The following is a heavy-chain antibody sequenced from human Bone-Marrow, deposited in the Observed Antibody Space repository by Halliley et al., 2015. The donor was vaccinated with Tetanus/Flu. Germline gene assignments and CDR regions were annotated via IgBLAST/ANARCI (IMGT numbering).Heavy chain of an antibody. CDR3: AIPRPRTVTYYGMDV. CDR2: INPVFETT. J-gene: IGHJ6*02. V-gene: IGHV1-69*12. Sequence: QVQLVQSGAEVKKPGSSVKASCKASGGTFSSYIISWVRQAPGQGLEWVGGINPVFETTNYTQKFQGRVTITADESLTTVYLDLTSLRSDDTGVFYCAIPRPRTVTYYGMDVWGQGTTVTVSS. D-gene: IGHD4-17*01. CDR1: GGTFSSYI.